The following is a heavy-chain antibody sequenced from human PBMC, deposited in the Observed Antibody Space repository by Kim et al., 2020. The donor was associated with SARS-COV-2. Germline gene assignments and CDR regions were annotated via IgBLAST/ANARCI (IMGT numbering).Heavy chain of an antibody. CDR1: GGSISSYY. D-gene: IGHD5-18*01. V-gene: IGHV4-59*13. Sequence: SETLSLTCTVSGGSISSYYWSWIRQPPGRGLEWIGYIYYSGSTNYNPSLKSRVTISVDTSKNQFSLKLSSVTAADTAVYYCARDPAMDPWNYFDYWGQGTLVTVSS. J-gene: IGHJ4*02. CDR3: ARDPAMDPWNYFDY. CDR2: IYYSGST.